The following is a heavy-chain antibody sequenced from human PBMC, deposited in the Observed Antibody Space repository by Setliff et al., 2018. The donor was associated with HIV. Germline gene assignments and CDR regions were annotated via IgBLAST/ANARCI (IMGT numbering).Heavy chain of an antibody. CDR1: DDSFSNYD. D-gene: IGHD1-26*01. J-gene: IGHJ5*01. V-gene: IGHV4-59*08. CDR2: ISSSGTT. Sequence: SETLSLTCVVSDDSFSNYDWTWIRQSPGKALEWIGYISSSGTTNYNPSLRSRVTISMETSNTRFSLWLRSATAADTATYFCARHSGRWELPCDSWGQGTLVTVSS. CDR3: ARHSGRWELPCDS.